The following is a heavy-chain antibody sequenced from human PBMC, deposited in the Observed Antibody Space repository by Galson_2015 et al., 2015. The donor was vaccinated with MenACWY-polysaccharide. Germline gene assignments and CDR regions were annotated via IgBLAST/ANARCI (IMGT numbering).Heavy chain of an antibody. V-gene: IGHV3-23*01. CDR2: ISGSGTNT. J-gene: IGHJ1*01. D-gene: IGHD3-10*01. CDR1: GFSFSSYV. CDR3: AKSPNSNGEYFGAERP. Sequence: SLRLSCAASGFSFSSYVISWFRQAPGKGLEWVSSISGSGTNTYFAESVKGRFAISRDNSKNTIYLQMNGLRAEDTAIYYCAKSPNSNGEYFGAERPWGQGTLVTVSS.